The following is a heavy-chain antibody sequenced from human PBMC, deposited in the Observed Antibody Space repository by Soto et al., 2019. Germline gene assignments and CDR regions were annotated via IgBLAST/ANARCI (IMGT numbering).Heavy chain of an antibody. J-gene: IGHJ4*02. CDR1: GFTLSRFY. CDR2: INSDGSST. Sequence: EVNLVESGGGSVRPGGSLRLSCEVSGFTLSRFYMHWVRQVPGKGPVWVARINSDGSSTNYADSVKGRFSIVRDSAKNTVVLHMNSLRVEDTGIYYCARDGLYVSGGPPLDFRGQGTLVTVSS. D-gene: IGHD5-12*01. V-gene: IGHV3-74*01. CDR3: ARDGLYVSGGPPLDF.